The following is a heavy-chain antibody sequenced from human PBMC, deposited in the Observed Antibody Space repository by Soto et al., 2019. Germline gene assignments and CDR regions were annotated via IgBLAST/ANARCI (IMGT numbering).Heavy chain of an antibody. CDR1: GFTFSSYA. CDR3: AKGGIVGATLFRSAYHYYYGMGV. CDR2: ISGSGGST. J-gene: IGHJ6*02. D-gene: IGHD1-26*01. Sequence: GGSLRLSCAASGFTFSSYAMSWVRQAPGKGLEWVSAISGSGGSTYYADSVKGRFTISRDNSKNTLYLQMNSLRAEDTAVYYCAKGGIVGATLFRSAYHYYYGMGVWGQGTTVTVSS. V-gene: IGHV3-23*01.